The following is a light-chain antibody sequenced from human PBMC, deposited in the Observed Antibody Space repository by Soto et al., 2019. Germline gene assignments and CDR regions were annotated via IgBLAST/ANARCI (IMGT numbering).Light chain of an antibody. V-gene: IGKV1-39*01. J-gene: IGKJ2*01. CDR1: QSISSY. CDR2: GAS. Sequence: DIQMTQSASSLSASVGDRVTITCRASQSISSYLNWYQQKPGKAPKLLIYGASSLQSGVPSRFSGSGSGTDFTLTISSLQPEDFATYYCQQTYSTPRTFGQGTKLEIK. CDR3: QQTYSTPRT.